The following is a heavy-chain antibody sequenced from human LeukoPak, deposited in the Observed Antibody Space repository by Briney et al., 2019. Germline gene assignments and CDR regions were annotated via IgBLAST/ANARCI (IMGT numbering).Heavy chain of an antibody. J-gene: IGHJ4*02. V-gene: IGHV3-9*01. D-gene: IGHD3-9*01. CDR1: GFTFDDYA. CDR3: AKAQGISTGYRRYYFDC. CDR2: ISWNSGSI. Sequence: GGSLRLSCAASGFTFDDYAMHWVRQAPGKGLEWVSGISWNSGSIGYADSVKGRFTISRDNAKNSLYLQMNSLRAEDTALYYCAKAQGISTGYRRYYFDCWGQGTLVTVSS.